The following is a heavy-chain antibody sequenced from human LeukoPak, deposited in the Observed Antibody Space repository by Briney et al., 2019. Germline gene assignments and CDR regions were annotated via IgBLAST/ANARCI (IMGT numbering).Heavy chain of an antibody. V-gene: IGHV2-5*01. CDR1: GFSLSTSGVG. CDR2: IYWNDDK. Sequence: ESGPTLVNPTQTLTLTCTFSGFSLSTSGVGVGWIRQPPGKALEWLALIYWNDDKRYSPSLKSRLTINKDTSKNQVVLTMTNMDPVDTATYYCAHRLYGTTFLDYWGQGTLVTVSS. J-gene: IGHJ4*02. CDR3: AHRLYGTTFLDY. D-gene: IGHD1-7*01.